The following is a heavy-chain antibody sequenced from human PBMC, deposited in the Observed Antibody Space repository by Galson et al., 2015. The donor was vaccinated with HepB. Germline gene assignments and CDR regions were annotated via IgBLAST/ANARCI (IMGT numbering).Heavy chain of an antibody. Sequence: SVKVSCKASGGTFSSYAISWVRQAPGQGLEWMGRIIPILGIANYAQKFQGRVTITADKSTSTAYMELSSLRSEDTAVYYCARGRWASKQLWFLDYWGQGTLVTVSS. CDR1: GGTFSSYA. D-gene: IGHD5-18*01. CDR2: IIPILGIA. J-gene: IGHJ4*02. V-gene: IGHV1-69*04. CDR3: ARGRWASKQLWFLDY.